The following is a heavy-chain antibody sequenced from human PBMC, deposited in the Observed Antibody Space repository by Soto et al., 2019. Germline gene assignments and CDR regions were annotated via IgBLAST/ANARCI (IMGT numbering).Heavy chain of an antibody. V-gene: IGHV5-10-1*01. Sequence: GAAVKISCKGSGYSFTSYWISWVRQMPGKGLEWMGRIDPSDSYTNYSPSFQGHVTISADKSISTAYLQWSSLKASDPAMYYCSRLKEEAGDNAPALAFWAQGTSVPVPS. J-gene: IGHJ4*02. D-gene: IGHD6-19*01. CDR2: IDPSDSYT. CDR3: SRLKEEAGDNAPALAF. CDR1: GYSFTSYW.